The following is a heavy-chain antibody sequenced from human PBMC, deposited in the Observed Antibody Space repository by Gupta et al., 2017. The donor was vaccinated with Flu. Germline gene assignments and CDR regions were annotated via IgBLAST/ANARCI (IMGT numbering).Heavy chain of an antibody. CDR2: INHSGST. CDR3: ARDVVSAGIYGMDV. D-gene: IGHD2-15*01. V-gene: IGHV4-34*01. Sequence: QVQLQPWGAGLLKPSETLSLTCAVYGGSFSGYYWSWIRQPPGKGLEWIGEINHSGSTNYNPSLKSRVTISVDTSKNQFSLKLSSVTAADTAVYYCARDVVSAGIYGMDVWGQGTTVTVSS. J-gene: IGHJ6*02. CDR1: GGSFSGYY.